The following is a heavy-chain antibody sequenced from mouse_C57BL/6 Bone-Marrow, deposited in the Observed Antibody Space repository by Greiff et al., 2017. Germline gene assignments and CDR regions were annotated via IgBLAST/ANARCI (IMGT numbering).Heavy chain of an antibody. Sequence: QVQLQQSGAELVRPGASVTLSCKASGYTFTDYEMHWVKQTPVHGLEWIGAIDPETGGTAYNQKFKGKAILTADKSSSTAYMELRSLTSEDSAVYYCTRSDYGEFDVWGTGTTVTVSS. CDR1: GYTFTDYE. V-gene: IGHV1-15*01. CDR3: TRSDYGEFDV. CDR2: IDPETGGT. J-gene: IGHJ1*03. D-gene: IGHD2-4*01.